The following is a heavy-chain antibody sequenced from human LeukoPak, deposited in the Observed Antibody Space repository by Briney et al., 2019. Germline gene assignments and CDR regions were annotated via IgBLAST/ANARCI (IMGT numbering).Heavy chain of an antibody. V-gene: IGHV3-9*01. J-gene: IGHJ4*02. CDR3: AKDTAYSSGWPYYFDY. CDR2: ISWNSGGI. CDR1: GFTFDDYA. Sequence: GRSLRLSCAASGFTFDDYAMHWVRQAPGKGLEWVSGISWNSGGIGYADSVKGRFTISRDNAKNSLYLQMNSLRAEDTALYYCAKDTAYSSGWPYYFDYWGQGTLVTVSS. D-gene: IGHD6-19*01.